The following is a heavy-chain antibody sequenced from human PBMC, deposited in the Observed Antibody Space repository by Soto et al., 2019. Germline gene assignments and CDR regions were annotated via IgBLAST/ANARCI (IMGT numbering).Heavy chain of an antibody. J-gene: IGHJ4*02. CDR2: IFYSGST. CDR1: GGSISSYY. D-gene: IGHD3-22*01. CDR3: ARERKASYDSSGYFHY. V-gene: IGHV4-59*01. Sequence: SETLSLTCTVSGGSISSYYWSWIRQPPGKGLEWIGYIFYSGSTNYNSSLKSRVIISVDTSKNQFSLKLSSVTAADTAVYYCARERKASYDSSGYFHYCGPGTIVTV.